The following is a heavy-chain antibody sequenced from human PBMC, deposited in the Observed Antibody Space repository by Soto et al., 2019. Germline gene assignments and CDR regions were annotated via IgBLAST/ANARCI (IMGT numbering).Heavy chain of an antibody. Sequence: GGSLRLSCAASGFTFSSYSMNWVRQAPGKGLEWVSSISSSSSYIYYADSVKGRFTISRDNAKNSLYLQMNSLRAEDTAVYYCVRDFTSTTIYSGYDGDYWGQGTLVTVSS. CDR3: VRDFTSTTIYSGYDGDY. CDR1: GFTFSSYS. V-gene: IGHV3-21*01. CDR2: ISSSSSYI. D-gene: IGHD5-12*01. J-gene: IGHJ4*02.